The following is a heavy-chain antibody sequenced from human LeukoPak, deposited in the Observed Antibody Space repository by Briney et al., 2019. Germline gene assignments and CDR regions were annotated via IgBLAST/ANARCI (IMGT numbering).Heavy chain of an antibody. J-gene: IGHJ4*02. CDR1: GFSLSASGMC. D-gene: IGHD6-19*01. V-gene: IGHV2-70*11. CDR2: IDWDDDK. Sequence: SGPALVKPXQTLTLTCTFSGFSLSASGMCVSWIRQPPGKALEWLARIDWDDDKYYSTSLKTRLTISKDTSKNQVVLTMTNMDPVDTATYYCARIAVAGKEGDYWGQGTLVTVSS. CDR3: ARIAVAGKEGDY.